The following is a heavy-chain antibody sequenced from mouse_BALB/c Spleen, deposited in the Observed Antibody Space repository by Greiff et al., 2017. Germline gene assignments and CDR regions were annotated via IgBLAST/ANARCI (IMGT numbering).Heavy chain of an antibody. V-gene: IGHV1S81*02. CDR1: GYTFTSYW. CDR2: INPSNGRT. Sequence: QVQLQQPGAELVKPGASVKLSCKASGYTFTSYWMHWVKQRPGQGLEWIGEINPSNGRTNYNEKFKSKATLTVDKSSSTAYMQLSSLTSEDSAVYYCARQRYGKGYFDVWGAGTTVTVSS. J-gene: IGHJ1*01. CDR3: ARQRYGKGYFDV. D-gene: IGHD2-1*01.